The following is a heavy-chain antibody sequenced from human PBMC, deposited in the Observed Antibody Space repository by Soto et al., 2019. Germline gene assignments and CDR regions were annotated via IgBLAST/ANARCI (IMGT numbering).Heavy chain of an antibody. D-gene: IGHD2-2*01. J-gene: IGHJ6*02. V-gene: IGHV4-4*02. Sequence: QVQLQESGPGLVKPSETLSLTCAVYGGSISSNKWWSWVRQPPGKGLEWIGEIYHSVSTNYNPSLKSRVTISLDKSKSQFSLKLTSVTAADSAVYYCARDDHIVVVPTSLGAMDVWGQGTTVTVSS. CDR2: IYHSVST. CDR1: GGSISSNKW. CDR3: ARDDHIVVVPTSLGAMDV.